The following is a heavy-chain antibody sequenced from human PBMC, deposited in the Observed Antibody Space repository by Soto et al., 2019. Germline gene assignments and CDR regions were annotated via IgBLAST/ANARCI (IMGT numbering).Heavy chain of an antibody. Sequence: QLQLQESGPGLVKPSETLSLTCTVSGGSISSSSYYWGWIRQPPGKGLEWIGSIYYSGSTYYNPSLRRRVTLSVDTSKYQFSLKLSSVTASDTAVYYCASINIVVVVAATPDAFDIWGQGTMVTVSS. CDR3: ASINIVVVVAATPDAFDI. CDR1: GGSISSSSYY. D-gene: IGHD2-15*01. V-gene: IGHV4-39*01. CDR2: IYYSGST. J-gene: IGHJ3*02.